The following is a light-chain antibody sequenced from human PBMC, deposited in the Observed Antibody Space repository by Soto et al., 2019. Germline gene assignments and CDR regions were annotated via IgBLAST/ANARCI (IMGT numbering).Light chain of an antibody. CDR2: GAS. Sequence: EIVMTQSLATLSVSPGERVTLSCRARQSVGSNLAWYQQKPGQAPRLLIYGASTRATGIPARFSGSGSETEFTLTISSLQAEDSAVYFCQQYNNWPTWTFGQGTKVDI. V-gene: IGKV3-15*01. CDR1: QSVGSN. CDR3: QQYNNWPTWT. J-gene: IGKJ1*01.